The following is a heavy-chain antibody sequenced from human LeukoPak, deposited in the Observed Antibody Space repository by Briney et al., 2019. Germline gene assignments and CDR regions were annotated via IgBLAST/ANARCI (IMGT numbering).Heavy chain of an antibody. CDR2: VYTSGST. V-gene: IGHV4-61*09. D-gene: IGHD5-24*01. J-gene: IGHJ4*02. CDR1: GGSISSGSYY. Sequence: SETLSLTCSVSGGSISSGSYYWSWIRQPAGKGLEWIGNVYTSGSTNDNPSLKGRVTISVDTSKNQFSLKLNSVTAADTAVYFCARAGGSVNDYNVIDNWGQGTLVTVSS. CDR3: ARAGGSVNDYNVIDN.